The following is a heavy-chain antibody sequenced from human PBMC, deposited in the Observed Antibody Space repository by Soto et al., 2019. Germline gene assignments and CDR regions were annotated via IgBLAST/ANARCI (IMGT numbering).Heavy chain of an antibody. CDR1: GGTFSSYT. D-gene: IGHD6-13*01. CDR3: ARGGDGSSWYYFDS. J-gene: IGHJ4*02. Sequence: QVQLVQSGAEVKKPGSSVKVSCKASGGTFSSYTISWVRQAPGQGLEWMGRIIPILGIANYAQKFQGRVTITADKSTSTAYMELSSLKSENTAVYYCARGGDGSSWYYFDSWGQGTLVTVSS. CDR2: IIPILGIA. V-gene: IGHV1-69*02.